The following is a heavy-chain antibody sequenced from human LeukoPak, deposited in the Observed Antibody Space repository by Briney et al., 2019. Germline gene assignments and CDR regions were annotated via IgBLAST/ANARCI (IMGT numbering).Heavy chain of an antibody. Sequence: GGSLRLSCAASGFTVSFYAMSWVRQAPGKGLEWVSVIAGGGSSTYYADSVKGRLTISRDNSKNTLYLQMNSLRVEDTAVYYCVKDPDPRYCSSTSCSPIWGQGTMVTVSS. D-gene: IGHD2-2*01. CDR3: VKDPDPRYCSSTSCSPI. J-gene: IGHJ3*02. CDR2: IAGGGSST. CDR1: GFTVSFYA. V-gene: IGHV3-23*01.